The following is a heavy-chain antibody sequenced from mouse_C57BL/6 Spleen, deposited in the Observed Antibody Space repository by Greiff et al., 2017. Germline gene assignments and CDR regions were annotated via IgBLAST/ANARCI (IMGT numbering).Heavy chain of an antibody. V-gene: IGHV1-15*01. J-gene: IGHJ4*01. CDR2: IDPKTGGT. Sequence: QVHVKQSGAELVRPGASVTLSCKASGYTFTDYEMHWVKQTPVHGLEWIGAIDPKTGGTAYNQKFKGKAILTADKSSSTAYMELRSLTSEDSAVYYCTRAYYSNYILAMDYWGQGTSVTVSS. CDR1: GYTFTDYE. D-gene: IGHD2-5*01. CDR3: TRAYYSNYILAMDY.